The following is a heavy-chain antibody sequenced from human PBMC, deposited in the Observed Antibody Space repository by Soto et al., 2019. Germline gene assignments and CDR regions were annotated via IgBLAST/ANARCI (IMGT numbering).Heavy chain of an antibody. CDR3: ATTYFFGSGSGY. V-gene: IGHV4-39*01. CDR2: IYYRGRT. CDR1: GDSISRSSYY. Sequence: PSETLSLTCTVSGDSISRSSYYWGWIRQPPGKGLEWIGSIYYRGRTYYNPSLKSRVTISVDTSKNQFSLKLSSVTAADTAVYYCATTYFFGSGSGYWGQGTLVTVS. D-gene: IGHD3-10*01. J-gene: IGHJ4*02.